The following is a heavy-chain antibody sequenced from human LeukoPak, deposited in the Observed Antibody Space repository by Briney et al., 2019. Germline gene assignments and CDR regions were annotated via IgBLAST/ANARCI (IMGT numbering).Heavy chain of an antibody. CDR1: GGTFSSYA. CDR3: ARVKPSMWMVNGDY. V-gene: IGHV1-69*04. J-gene: IGHJ4*02. D-gene: IGHD2-8*01. CDR2: IIPILGIA. Sequence: ASVKVSCKASGGTFSSYAISWVRQAPGQGLEWMGRIIPILGIANYAQKFQGRVTITADKSTSTAYMELSSLRSEDTAVYYCARVKPSMWMVNGDYWGQGTLVTVSS.